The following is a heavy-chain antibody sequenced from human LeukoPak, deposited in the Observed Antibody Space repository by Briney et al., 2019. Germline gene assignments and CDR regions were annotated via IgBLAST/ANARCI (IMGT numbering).Heavy chain of an antibody. J-gene: IGHJ4*02. CDR3: ARAEQLALPFDY. V-gene: IGHV3-30-3*01. CDR1: GFTFSSYA. Sequence: GRPLRLSCAASGFTFSSYAMHWVRQAPGKGLEWVAVISYDGSNKYYADSVKGRFTISRDNSKNTLYLQMNSLRAEDTAVYYCARAEQLALPFDYWGQGTLVTVSS. D-gene: IGHD6-6*01. CDR2: ISYDGSNK.